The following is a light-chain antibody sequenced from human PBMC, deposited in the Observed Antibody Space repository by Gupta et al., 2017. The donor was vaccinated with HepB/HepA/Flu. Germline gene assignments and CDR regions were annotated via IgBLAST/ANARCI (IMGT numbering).Light chain of an antibody. J-gene: IGLJ2*01. CDR2: RHN. Sequence: QSVLTQPPSASGTPGQRVTISCSGSSSNTGTNYVSWYQQLPGTAPKLLIYRHNQRPSGVPDRFSGAKSGTSVSLAISGLRSEDEADYYCAAWDDSLSGPVFGGGTKLTVL. CDR3: AAWDDSLSGPV. V-gene: IGLV1-47*01. CDR1: SSNTGTNY.